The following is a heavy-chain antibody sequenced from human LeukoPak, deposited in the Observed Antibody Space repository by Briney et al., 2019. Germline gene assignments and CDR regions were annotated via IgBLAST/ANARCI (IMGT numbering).Heavy chain of an antibody. CDR3: ARVSVYYDSSGYYSAFDI. Sequence: ASVKVSCKASGYTFTTYYMNWVRQAPGQGLEWMGIMNPSGGRTSSSQDFQGRVTITADKSTSTAYMELSSLRSEDTAVYYCARVSVYYDSSGYYSAFDIWGQGTMVTVSS. D-gene: IGHD3-22*01. V-gene: IGHV1-46*01. J-gene: IGHJ3*02. CDR2: MNPSGGRT. CDR1: GYTFTTYY.